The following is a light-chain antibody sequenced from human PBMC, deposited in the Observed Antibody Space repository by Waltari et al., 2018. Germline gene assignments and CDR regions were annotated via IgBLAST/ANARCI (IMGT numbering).Light chain of an antibody. CDR3: QTWDTNTVV. J-gene: IGLJ2*01. CDR1: ALGHKY. Sequence: SFALTQAPSLSVSPGQTATIACSGDALGHKYVCWYQQKPGQSPVLVIFEDEKRPSGNPERFSASNSGNTALLTITGVQALDEAAYYCQTWDTNTVVFGGGTKLTVL. CDR2: EDE. V-gene: IGLV3-1*01.